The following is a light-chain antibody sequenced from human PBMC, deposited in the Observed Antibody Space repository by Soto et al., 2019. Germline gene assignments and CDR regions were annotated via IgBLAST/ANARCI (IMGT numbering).Light chain of an antibody. Sequence: QSVLTQPASVSGSPGQSITISCTGTSSDVGGYNFVSWYQQHPGKAPRLMIFDVDNRPSGVSTRFSGSKSGNTASLTISGLQAEDEADYYCCSYSGSSTIVVFGGETKLTVL. V-gene: IGLV2-14*03. CDR1: SSDVGGYNF. CDR3: CSYSGSSTIVV. J-gene: IGLJ2*01. CDR2: DVD.